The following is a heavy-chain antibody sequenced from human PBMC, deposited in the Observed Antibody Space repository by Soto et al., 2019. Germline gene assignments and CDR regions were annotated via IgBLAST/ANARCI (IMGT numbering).Heavy chain of an antibody. CDR1: GYTFTSYG. J-gene: IGHJ6*02. D-gene: IGHD3-22*01. CDR3: ARVRRYYDSSGYYSGTSYYGMDV. Sequence: ASVKVSCKASGYTFTSYGISWVRQAPGQGLEWMGWISAYNGNTNYAQKLQGRVTMTTDTSTSTAYMELRSLRSDDTAVYYCARVRRYYDSSGYYSGTSYYGMDVWGQGTTVTVSS. CDR2: ISAYNGNT. V-gene: IGHV1-18*01.